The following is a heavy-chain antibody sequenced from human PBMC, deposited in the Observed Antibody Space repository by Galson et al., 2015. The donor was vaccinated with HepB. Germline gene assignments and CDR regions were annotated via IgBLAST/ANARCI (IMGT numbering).Heavy chain of an antibody. CDR3: AKADYGDYGDAFDI. D-gene: IGHD4-17*01. Sequence: SLRLSCAASGFAFSSYGMHWVRQAPGKGLEWVAVISYDGSNKYYADSVKGRFTISRDKSKNTLNLQMNSLRAEDTAVYYCAKADYGDYGDAFDIWGQGTMVTVSS. J-gene: IGHJ3*02. CDR2: ISYDGSNK. V-gene: IGHV3-30*18. CDR1: GFAFSSYG.